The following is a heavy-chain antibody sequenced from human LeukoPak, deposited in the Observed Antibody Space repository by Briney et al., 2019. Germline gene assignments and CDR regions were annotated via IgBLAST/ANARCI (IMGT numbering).Heavy chain of an antibody. D-gene: IGHD2-21*01. V-gene: IGHV3-7*01. J-gene: IGHJ4*02. CDR3: ARVVVRRFDH. CDR1: GFTFSSYG. Sequence: GGSLRLSCAASGFTFSSYGMHWVRQAPGKGLEWVANIKQDGGEKYYVDSVKGRFTISRDNAKNSLYLQMNSLRDEDTAVYYCARVVVRRFDHWGQGTLVTVSS. CDR2: IKQDGGEK.